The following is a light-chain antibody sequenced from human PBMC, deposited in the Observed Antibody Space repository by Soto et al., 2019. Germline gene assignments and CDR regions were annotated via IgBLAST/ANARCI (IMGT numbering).Light chain of an antibody. Sequence: EIVLTQSPGTLSLSPGERATLSCRASQSVSTYLAWYQQKAGQAPRLLIFAVSTRATGIPARFSGSGSGTDFTLTISSLQSEDFAVYYCQQYNSWPLTFGGGTKVDIK. CDR3: QQYNSWPLT. V-gene: IGKV3-11*01. CDR2: AVS. J-gene: IGKJ4*01. CDR1: QSVSTY.